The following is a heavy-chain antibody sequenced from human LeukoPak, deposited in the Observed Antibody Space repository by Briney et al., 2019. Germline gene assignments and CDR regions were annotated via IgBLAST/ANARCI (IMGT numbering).Heavy chain of an antibody. Sequence: GGSLRLSCAASGFTFSNYWMSWVRQAPGKGLEWVANIQQDGSERYYVDSVKGRFTISRDNAKNSLYLQMNSLRAEDTAVYYCARGVPYDSWSGPHYSDYWGQGTLVTVSS. D-gene: IGHD3-3*01. CDR1: GFTFSNYW. J-gene: IGHJ4*02. V-gene: IGHV3-7*01. CDR2: IQQDGSER. CDR3: ARGVPYDSWSGPHYSDY.